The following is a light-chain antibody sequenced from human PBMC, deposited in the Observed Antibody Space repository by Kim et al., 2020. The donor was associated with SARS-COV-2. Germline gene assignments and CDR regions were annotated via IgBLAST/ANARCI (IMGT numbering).Light chain of an antibody. CDR2: AAS. Sequence: DIQMTQSPSSLSASVGDRVTITCRASQSISSYLNWYQQKPGKAPKLLIYAASSLQSGVPSRFSGSGSGTDFTLTISSLQPEDFATYYCQQSYSTPYRFGQGTKLE. V-gene: IGKV1-39*01. CDR3: QQSYSTPYR. CDR1: QSISSY. J-gene: IGKJ2*03.